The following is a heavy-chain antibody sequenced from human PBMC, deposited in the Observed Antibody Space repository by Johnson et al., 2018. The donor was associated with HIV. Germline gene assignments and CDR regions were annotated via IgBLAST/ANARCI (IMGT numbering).Heavy chain of an antibody. CDR2: IKQDGSEK. V-gene: IGHV3-7*02. J-gene: IGHJ3*02. Sequence: VQLMESGGGLVQPGRSLRVSCAASGFIFRSSPMDWVRQAPGKGLEWVANIKQDGSEKSYVDSVKGRFTISRVNSKNTVYLEMNSLRAEDTAVYYCAKGGIDAFDIWGQGTMVTVSS. CDR1: GFIFRSSP. D-gene: IGHD6-25*01. CDR3: AKGGIDAFDI.